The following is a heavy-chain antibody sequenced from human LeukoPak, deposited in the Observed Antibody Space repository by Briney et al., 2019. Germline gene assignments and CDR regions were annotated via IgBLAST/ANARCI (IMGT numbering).Heavy chain of an antibody. V-gene: IGHV3-30-3*01. D-gene: IGHD6-19*01. CDR2: ISYDGSNK. J-gene: IGHJ5*02. CDR1: GFTFSSYA. CDR3: ARGSSGFDP. Sequence: GGSLRLSCAASGFTFSSYATHWVRQAPGKGLEWVAVISYDGSNKYYADSVKGRFTISRDNSKNTLYLQMNSLRAEDTAVYYCARGSSGFDPWGQGTLVTVSS.